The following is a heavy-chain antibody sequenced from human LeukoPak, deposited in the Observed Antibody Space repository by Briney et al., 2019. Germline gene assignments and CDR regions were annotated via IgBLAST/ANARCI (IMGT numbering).Heavy chain of an antibody. D-gene: IGHD5-24*01. CDR2: IYSGGTT. CDR3: ARDREMATIYKYYYYYYMDV. V-gene: IGHV3-53*01. J-gene: IGHJ6*03. CDR1: GFTVSSNY. Sequence: PGGSLRLSCATSGFTVSSNYMSWVRQAPGRGLEWVSVIYSGGTTYYADSVKGRFTVSRDSSKNTLYLQMNSLRAEDTAVYYCARDREMATIYKYYYYYYMDVWGKGTTVTVSS.